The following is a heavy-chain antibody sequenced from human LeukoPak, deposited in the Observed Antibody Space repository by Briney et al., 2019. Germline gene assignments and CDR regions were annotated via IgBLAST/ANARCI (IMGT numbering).Heavy chain of an antibody. Sequence: GGSLRLSCAASGLTFSSYGMHWVRRAPGKGLEWVAVISYDGSNKYYADSVKGRFTISRDNSKNTLYLQMNSLRAEDTAVYYCAKDRSSVVVVAATEFDYWGQGTLVTVSS. CDR1: GLTFSSYG. J-gene: IGHJ4*02. V-gene: IGHV3-30*18. CDR2: ISYDGSNK. D-gene: IGHD2-15*01. CDR3: AKDRSSVVVVAATEFDY.